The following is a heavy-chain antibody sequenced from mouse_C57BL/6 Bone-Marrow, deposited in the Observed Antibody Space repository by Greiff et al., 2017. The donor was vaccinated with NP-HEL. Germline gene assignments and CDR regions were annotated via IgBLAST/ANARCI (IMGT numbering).Heavy chain of an antibody. CDR2: INPGSGGT. CDR3: ARWLLNCYFDV. J-gene: IGHJ1*03. CDR1: GYAFTNYL. D-gene: IGHD2-3*01. Sequence: VKLQESGAELVRPGTSVKVSCKASGYAFTNYLIEWVKQRPGQGLEWIGVINPGSGGTNYNEKFKGKATLTADNSSSTAYMQLSSLTSEDSAVYFWARWLLNCYFDVWGTGTTSPSPQ. V-gene: IGHV1-54*01.